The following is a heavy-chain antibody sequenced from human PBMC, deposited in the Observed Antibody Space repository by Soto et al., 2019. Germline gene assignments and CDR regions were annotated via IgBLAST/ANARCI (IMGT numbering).Heavy chain of an antibody. V-gene: IGHV2-26*01. Sequence: GPTLVNPTEPLTLTCTVSGFSLTTGRMGVSWVRQPPGKALECLAHIFSDDERSYSTSLKSRLTISKDTSGSQVVLSMTNMDPGDTGTYYCVRVNAESHQFYYAMEVWGQGTAVTVSS. D-gene: IGHD1-1*01. J-gene: IGHJ6*02. CDR1: GFSLTTGRMG. CDR3: VRVNAESHQFYYAMEV. CDR2: IFSDDER.